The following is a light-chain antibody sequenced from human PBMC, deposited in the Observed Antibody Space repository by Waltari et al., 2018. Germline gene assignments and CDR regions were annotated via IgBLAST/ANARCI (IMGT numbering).Light chain of an antibody. V-gene: IGKV3-11*01. J-gene: IGKJ5*01. CDR3: QQRGNSIT. Sequence: EIVLTQSPATLSLSPGERGTLSCRASQSVSSSLAWYQQKPGQAPRLLIYDASNRATGIPARFSGSGSGTDFTLTISSLEPEDFAVYYCQQRGNSITFGQGTRLEIK. CDR2: DAS. CDR1: QSVSSS.